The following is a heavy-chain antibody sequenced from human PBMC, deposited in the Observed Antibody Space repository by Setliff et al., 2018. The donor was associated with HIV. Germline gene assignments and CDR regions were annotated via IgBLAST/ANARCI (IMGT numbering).Heavy chain of an antibody. CDR3: ARVPVAGANWFDP. V-gene: IGHV4-39*01. CDR1: GVSINRTDHY. Sequence: TSETLSLTCSVSGVSINRTDHYWGWIRQSPGKSLEWIGSVSQSGSTYYNPSLKSRITISVDRSKNLFSLKLISVTAADQGVYYCARVPVAGANWFDPWGPGTLVTVSS. D-gene: IGHD2-21*01. J-gene: IGHJ5*02. CDR2: VSQSGST.